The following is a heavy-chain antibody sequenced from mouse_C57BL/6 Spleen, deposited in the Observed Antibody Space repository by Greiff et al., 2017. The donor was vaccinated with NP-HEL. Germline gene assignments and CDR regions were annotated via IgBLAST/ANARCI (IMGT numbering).Heavy chain of an antibody. D-gene: IGHD2-4*01. CDR2: IDPEDGET. Sequence: EVQLQQSGAELVKPGASVKLSCTASGFNIKDYYMHWVKQRTEQGLEWIGRIDPEDGETKYAPTFQGKATITADTSSNTAYLQLSSLTSEDTAVYYCASPYYYDYEGFAYWGQGTLVTVSA. J-gene: IGHJ3*01. CDR3: ASPYYYDYEGFAY. CDR1: GFNIKDYY. V-gene: IGHV14-2*01.